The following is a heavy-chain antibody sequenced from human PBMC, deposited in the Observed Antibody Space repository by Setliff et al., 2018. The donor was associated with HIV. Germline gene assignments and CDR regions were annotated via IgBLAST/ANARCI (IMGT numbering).Heavy chain of an antibody. CDR2: INPSSGGT. Sequence: GASVKVSCKASRYTFTGHYMHWVRQAPGQGLEWVGWINPSSGGTNYAQKFQGRVTMTRDPSISTAYMELSRLTSDDTAVYDCARDGRYCSGGSCFTNRASYYYYYMDVWGKGTTVTVSS. D-gene: IGHD2-15*01. CDR1: RYTFTGHY. CDR3: ARDGRYCSGGSCFTNRASYYYYYMDV. V-gene: IGHV1-2*02. J-gene: IGHJ6*03.